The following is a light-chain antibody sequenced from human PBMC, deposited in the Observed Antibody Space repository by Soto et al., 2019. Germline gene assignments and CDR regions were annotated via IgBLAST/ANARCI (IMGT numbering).Light chain of an antibody. CDR1: QSIISW. Sequence: DIQMTQSPSTLSASVGDRVTITCRASQSIISWLAWYQQRPGKAPNLLIYKASSLESGVPSRFSGSGSGTEFTLTISSPQPDDSATYYCQQYHGFPITFGQGTRLEMK. CDR2: KAS. CDR3: QQYHGFPIT. V-gene: IGKV1-5*03. J-gene: IGKJ5*01.